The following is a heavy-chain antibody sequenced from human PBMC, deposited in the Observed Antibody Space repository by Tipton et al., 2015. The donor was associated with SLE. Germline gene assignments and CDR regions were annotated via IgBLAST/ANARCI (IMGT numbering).Heavy chain of an antibody. D-gene: IGHD6-13*01. V-gene: IGHV4-61*09. Sequence: TLSLTCTVSGGSISSGSYYWSWIRQPAGKGLEWIGHIYTSGSTNYNPSLKSRVTMSVDTSKNQFSLKLSSVTAADTAVYYCARDIGIAAQRGWFDPWGQGTLVTVSS. CDR1: GGSISSGSYY. CDR3: ARDIGIAAQRGWFDP. CDR2: IYTSGST. J-gene: IGHJ5*02.